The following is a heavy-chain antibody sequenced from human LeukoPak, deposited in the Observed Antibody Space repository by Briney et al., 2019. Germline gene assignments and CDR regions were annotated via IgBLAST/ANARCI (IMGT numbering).Heavy chain of an antibody. V-gene: IGHV3-13*01. J-gene: IGHJ4*02. CDR3: ARDALSLHSSSPLDY. Sequence: GQFTISRENAKNSLSLQMNSLRAEDTAVYYCARDALSLHSSSPLDYWGQGTLVTVSS. D-gene: IGHD6-13*01.